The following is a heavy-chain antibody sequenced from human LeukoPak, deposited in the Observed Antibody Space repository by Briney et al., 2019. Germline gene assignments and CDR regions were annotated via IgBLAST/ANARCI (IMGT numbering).Heavy chain of an antibody. CDR1: GDSVSSSSGA. J-gene: IGHJ4*02. D-gene: IGHD6-19*01. V-gene: IGHV6-1*01. CDR2: TYYRSKWYN. Sequence: SQTLSLTCAISGDSVSSSSGAWNWIRQSPSRGLEWLGRTYYRSKWYNDYAVSMKSRITINPDTSKNQFSLQLNSVTPEDTAVYYCARSLDSSGWFYYFDYWGQGTLVTVSS. CDR3: ARSLDSSGWFYYFDY.